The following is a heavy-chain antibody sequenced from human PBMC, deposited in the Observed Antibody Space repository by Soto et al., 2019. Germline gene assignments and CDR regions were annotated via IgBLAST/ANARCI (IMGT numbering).Heavy chain of an antibody. J-gene: IGHJ3*02. CDR1: GGTFSSYA. D-gene: IGHD1-26*01. V-gene: IGHV1-69*01. CDR2: IIPIFGTA. Sequence: QVQLVQSGAEVKEPGSSVKVSCKASGGTFSSYAISWVRQAPGQGLEWMGGIIPIFGTANYAQKFQGRVTITADESTSTAYMELRSLRSEDTAVYYCARCAPLGWELLCGAFDIWGQGTMVTVSS. CDR3: ARCAPLGWELLCGAFDI.